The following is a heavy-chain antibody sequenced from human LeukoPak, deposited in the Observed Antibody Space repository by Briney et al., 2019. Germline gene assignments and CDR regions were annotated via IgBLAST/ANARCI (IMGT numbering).Heavy chain of an antibody. D-gene: IGHD3-3*01. Sequence: GGSLRPSCVASGFTFGKYWMSWVRQAPGKGLEWVANIKLDGSEKNYVDSVKGRFTISRDNTKNSLYLQMNSLRVEDTAVFYCARDQYDTWSRRGNFDSWGQGTLVIVSS. J-gene: IGHJ4*02. CDR2: IKLDGSEK. V-gene: IGHV3-7*03. CDR3: ARDQYDTWSRRGNFDS. CDR1: GFTFGKYW.